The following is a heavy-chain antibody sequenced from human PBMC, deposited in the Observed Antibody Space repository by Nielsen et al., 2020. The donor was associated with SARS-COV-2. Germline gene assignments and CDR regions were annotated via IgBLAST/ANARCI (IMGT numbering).Heavy chain of an antibody. D-gene: IGHD1-14*01. J-gene: IGHJ6*02. V-gene: IGHV1-2*06. CDR2: ISPNRGAT. CDR3: ATEVNQGGMDV. Sequence: ASVQVSCKASGYTATDYFVHWVRQAPGQGLEWMGRISPNRGATNYAQTFQGRVIMTRDTSTATAYIELSRLTSDDTAFYYCATEVNQGGMDVWGQGTTVIVSS. CDR1: GYTATDYF.